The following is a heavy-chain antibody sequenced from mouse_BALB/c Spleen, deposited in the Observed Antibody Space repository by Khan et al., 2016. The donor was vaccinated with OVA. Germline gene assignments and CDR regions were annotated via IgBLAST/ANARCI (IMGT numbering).Heavy chain of an antibody. CDR3: AKGVWTNYYTMDY. V-gene: IGHV2-6-5*01. CDR1: GFSLSDYG. J-gene: IGHJ4*01. Sequence: QVQLKESGPGLVAPSQNLSITCTVSGFSLSDYGVSWIRQPPGKGLEWLGVIWGGGSTYYNSALKSSLSISKANSRTQVYLKIGTLQENDTSMFYSAKGVWTNYYTMDYWGQGTSVTVSS. CDR2: IWGGGST.